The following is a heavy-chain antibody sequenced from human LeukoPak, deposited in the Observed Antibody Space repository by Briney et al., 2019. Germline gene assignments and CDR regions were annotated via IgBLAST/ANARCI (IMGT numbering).Heavy chain of an antibody. CDR1: GYTFTSYT. D-gene: IGHD3-16*02. J-gene: IGHJ4*02. CDR3: ARVEAWELSTFYFDS. V-gene: IGHV7-4-1*02. CDR2: INTNTGNP. Sequence: ASVKVSCKASGYTFTSYTMNWVRQAPGQGLEWMGWINTNTGNPTYAQGFTGRFVFSLDTSVSTAYLQITSLKAEDTAVYYCARVEAWELSTFYFDSWGQGTLVTVSS.